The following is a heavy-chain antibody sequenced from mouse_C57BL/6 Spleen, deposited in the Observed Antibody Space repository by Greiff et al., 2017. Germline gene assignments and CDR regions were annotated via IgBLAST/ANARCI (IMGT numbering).Heavy chain of an antibody. V-gene: IGHV1-15*01. Sequence: QVHVKQSGAELVRPGASVTLSCKASGYTFTDYEMHWVKQTPVHGLEWIGAIDPETGGTAYNQKFKGKAILTADKSSSTAYMELRSLTSEDSAVYYCTRRGRDYWYFDVWGTGTTVTVSS. J-gene: IGHJ1*03. CDR3: TRRGRDYWYFDV. CDR2: IDPETGGT. D-gene: IGHD6-1*01. CDR1: GYTFTDYE.